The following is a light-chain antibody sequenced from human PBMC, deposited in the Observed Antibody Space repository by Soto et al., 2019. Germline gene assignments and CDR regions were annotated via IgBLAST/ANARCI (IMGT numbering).Light chain of an antibody. CDR2: DAS. Sequence: EIFLTQSPDTLSLSPGESATLTCRASQSVTNYIAWYHQRPGQPPRLLIYDASNRATGVPARFSGTRSETDFTLTISDVEPADSGLYYGQQRLNWPPGFGQGTKVKIK. J-gene: IGKJ1*01. V-gene: IGKV3-11*01. CDR3: QQRLNWPPG. CDR1: QSVTNY.